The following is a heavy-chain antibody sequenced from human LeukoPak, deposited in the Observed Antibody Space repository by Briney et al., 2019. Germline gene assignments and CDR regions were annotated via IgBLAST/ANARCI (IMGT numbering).Heavy chain of an antibody. CDR3: VRDYDSSGYFDY. Sequence: ASVKVSCKTSGYTFTRYYMHWVRQAPGQGLEWMGIIYPSGGSTRYAQKFQGRVTMTRDTSTSTVYMELSSLRSEDTAVYYCVRDYDSSGYFDYWGQGTLVTVSS. CDR1: GYTFTRYY. J-gene: IGHJ4*02. CDR2: IYPSGGST. D-gene: IGHD3-22*01. V-gene: IGHV1-46*01.